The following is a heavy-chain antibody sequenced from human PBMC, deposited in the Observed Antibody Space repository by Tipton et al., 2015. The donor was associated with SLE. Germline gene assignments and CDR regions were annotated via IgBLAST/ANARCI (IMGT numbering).Heavy chain of an antibody. D-gene: IGHD1-1*01. CDR1: GGSISSSSYY. J-gene: IGHJ4*02. Sequence: TLSLTCTVSGGSISSSSYYWGWIRQPPGKGLEWIGSSYYSGSTYYNPSIKRRVTISVDTTKNQFSLKLSHVTAADTAVYYCARQGTGTFYYWGQGTLVTVSS. CDR3: ARQGTGTFYY. CDR2: SYYSGST. V-gene: IGHV4-39*07.